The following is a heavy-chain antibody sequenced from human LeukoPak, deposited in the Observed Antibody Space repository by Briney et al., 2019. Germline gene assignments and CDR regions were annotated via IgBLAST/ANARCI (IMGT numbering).Heavy chain of an antibody. D-gene: IGHD6-19*01. CDR3: ASDLLVGSSGWPDYYYYGMDV. Sequence: GASVKVSCKASGYTFTSYGISWVRQAPGQGLEWMGWISAYNGNTNYAQKLQGRVTMTTDTSTSTAYMELRSLRSDDTAMYYCASDLLVGSSGWPDYYYYGMDVWGQGTTVTVSS. CDR2: ISAYNGNT. J-gene: IGHJ6*02. CDR1: GYTFTSYG. V-gene: IGHV1-18*01.